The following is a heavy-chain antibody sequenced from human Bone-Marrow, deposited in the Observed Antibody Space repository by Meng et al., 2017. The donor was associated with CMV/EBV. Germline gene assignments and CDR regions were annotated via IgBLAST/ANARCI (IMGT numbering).Heavy chain of an antibody. CDR3: AASGRGDNVVVPAAPQYYYYYGMDV. J-gene: IGHJ6*02. CDR1: GGTFSSYT. D-gene: IGHD2-2*01. V-gene: IGHV1-46*03. Sequence: SVKVSCKASGGTFSSYTISWVRQAPGQGLEWMGIINPSGGSTSYAQKFQGRVTMTRDTSTSTVYMELSSLRSEDTAVYYCAASGRGDNVVVPAAPQYYYYYGMDVWGQGTTVTVSS. CDR2: INPSGGST.